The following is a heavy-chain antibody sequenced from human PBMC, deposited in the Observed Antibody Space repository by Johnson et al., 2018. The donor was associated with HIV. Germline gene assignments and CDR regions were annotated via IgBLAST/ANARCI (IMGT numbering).Heavy chain of an antibody. CDR3: ARDFSSSSNAFDI. D-gene: IGHD6-6*01. Sequence: EVQLVESGGGLVQPGGSLRLSCAASGFTFSSYWMSWVRQAPGKGLEWVANIKQDGSEKYYADYVKGRFTVSRDNSKNTLYLQMNSLRAEDTAVYYCARDFSSSSNAFDIWGQGTMVTVSS. J-gene: IGHJ3*02. CDR1: GFTFSSYW. CDR2: IKQDGSEK. V-gene: IGHV3-7*01.